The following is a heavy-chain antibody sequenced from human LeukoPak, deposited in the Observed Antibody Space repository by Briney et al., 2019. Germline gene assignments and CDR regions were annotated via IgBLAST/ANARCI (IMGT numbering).Heavy chain of an antibody. CDR1: GFTFSSYW. V-gene: IGHV3-74*01. CDR2: INSDGSST. D-gene: IGHD3-16*01. CDR3: ARVDDYVWGNGY. Sequence: GGSLRLSCAASGFTFSSYWMHWVRQAPGKGLVRVSRINSDGSSTSYADSVKGRFTISRDNAKNTLYLQMNSLRAEDTAVYYCARVDDYVWGNGYWGQGTLGTVSS. J-gene: IGHJ4*02.